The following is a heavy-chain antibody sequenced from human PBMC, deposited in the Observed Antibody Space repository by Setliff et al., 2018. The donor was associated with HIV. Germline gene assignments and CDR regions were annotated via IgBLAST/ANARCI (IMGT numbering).Heavy chain of an antibody. CDR2: ISGYTGIT. D-gene: IGHD3-10*01. J-gene: IGHJ4*02. CDR1: GGTFNSYV. CDR3: ASRSTLPYGSGSYLLDY. Sequence: ASVKVSCKASGGTFNSYVISWVRQAPGQGLEYMGYISGYTGITHYAQSFQGRVTMTRDTSISTAYMELSRLTSDDTAMYYCASRSTLPYGSGSYLLDYWGQGTLVTVSS. V-gene: IGHV1-2*02.